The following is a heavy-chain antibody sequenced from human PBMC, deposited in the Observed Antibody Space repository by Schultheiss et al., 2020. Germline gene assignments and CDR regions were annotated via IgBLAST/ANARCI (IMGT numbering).Heavy chain of an antibody. J-gene: IGHJ4*02. CDR2: IYYSGST. CDR3: ARERRDGYNSLIDY. D-gene: IGHD5-24*01. Sequence: GSLRLSCAASGFTFSSYAMSWIRQPPGKGLEWIGYIYYSGSTNYNPSLKSRVTISVDTSKNQFSLKLSSVTAADTAVYYCARERRDGYNSLIDYWGQGTLVTVSS. V-gene: IGHV4-59*08. CDR1: GFTFSSYA.